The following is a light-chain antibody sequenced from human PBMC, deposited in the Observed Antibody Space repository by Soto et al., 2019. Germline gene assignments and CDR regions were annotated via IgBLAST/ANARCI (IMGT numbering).Light chain of an antibody. CDR1: QSVSSNY. Sequence: EIVLTQSPGTLSLSPGERATLSCRASQSVSSNYLAWYQQKHGQAPRLLIYGASSRATGIPDRFSGSGSGTDFTLTISRLEPEDFVVYYCQQYGNSPTFGQGTRLEIK. CDR3: QQYGNSPT. CDR2: GAS. V-gene: IGKV3-20*01. J-gene: IGKJ5*01.